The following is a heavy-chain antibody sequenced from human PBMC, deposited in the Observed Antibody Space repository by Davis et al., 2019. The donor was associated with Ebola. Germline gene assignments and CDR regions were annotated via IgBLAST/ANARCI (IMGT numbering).Heavy chain of an antibody. D-gene: IGHD3-10*01. J-gene: IGHJ2*01. CDR2: IIPILGIA. Sequence: SVKVSCKASGYTFTSYGISWVRQAPGQGLEWMGRIIPILGIANYAQKFQGRVTITADKSTSTAYMELSSLRSEDTAVYYCARDPLWFGELVYWWYFDLWGRGTLVTVSS. V-gene: IGHV1-69*04. CDR3: ARDPLWFGELVYWWYFDL. CDR1: GYTFTSYG.